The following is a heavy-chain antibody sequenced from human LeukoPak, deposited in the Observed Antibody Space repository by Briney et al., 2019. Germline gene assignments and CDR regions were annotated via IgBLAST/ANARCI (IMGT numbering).Heavy chain of an antibody. CDR2: INPDGSST. V-gene: IGHV3-74*01. CDR3: ASRYCTTTNCYAFDH. CDR1: GFTFSSYW. D-gene: IGHD2-2*01. J-gene: IGHJ4*02. Sequence: GGSLRLSCAGSGFTFSSYWMHWVRQAPGTGLVWVSRINPDGSSTDYADSVRGRFTISRDNAKNSLYLQMNSLTAEDTAVYYCASRYCTTTNCYAFDHWGQGTLVTVSS.